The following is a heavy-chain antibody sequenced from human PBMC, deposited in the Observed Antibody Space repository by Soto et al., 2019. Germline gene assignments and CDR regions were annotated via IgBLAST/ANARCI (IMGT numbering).Heavy chain of an antibody. Sequence: EVQLVESGGGLVQPGESLRLSCAASGITFSNYGWTGVRQAPGKGLEWVSHISVSGTGKIYADSVRGRFTISRDNAKNSVYMQMNSLSDVDTAVYYCTSDPDGDFDLDYWGQGTLVTVSA. J-gene: IGHJ4*02. CDR3: TSDPDGDFDLDY. D-gene: IGHD4-17*01. CDR1: GITFSNYG. V-gene: IGHV3-48*02. CDR2: ISVSGTGK.